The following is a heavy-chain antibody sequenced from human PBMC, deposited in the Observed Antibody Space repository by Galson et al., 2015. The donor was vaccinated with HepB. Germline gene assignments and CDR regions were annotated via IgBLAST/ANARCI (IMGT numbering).Heavy chain of an antibody. CDR1: GFTFIDYY. CDR3: ERVIGYRYGGYYYYMDV. D-gene: IGHD5-18*01. J-gene: IGHJ6*03. CDR2: ISSSSTV. Sequence: SLRLSCAASGFTFIDYYMSWIRQAPGKGLEWVSYISSSSTVYYADSVKGRFTISRDNAKNSLYLQMNSLRAEDTAVYYCERVIGYRYGGYYYYMDVWGKGTTVTVSS. V-gene: IGHV3-11*01.